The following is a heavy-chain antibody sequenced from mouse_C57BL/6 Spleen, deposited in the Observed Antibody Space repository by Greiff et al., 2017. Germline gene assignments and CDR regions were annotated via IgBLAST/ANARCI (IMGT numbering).Heavy chain of an antibody. CDR1: GYAFSSYW. J-gene: IGHJ3*01. D-gene: IGHD2-4*01. Sequence: VQLQQSGAELVKPGASVKISCKASGYAFSSYWMNWVKQRPGKGLEWIGQIYPGDGDTNYNGKFKGKATLTADKSSSTAYMQLSSLTSEDSAVYVCARGYDYDLVPFADWGQGTLVTVSA. CDR3: ARGYDYDLVPFAD. CDR2: IYPGDGDT. V-gene: IGHV1-80*01.